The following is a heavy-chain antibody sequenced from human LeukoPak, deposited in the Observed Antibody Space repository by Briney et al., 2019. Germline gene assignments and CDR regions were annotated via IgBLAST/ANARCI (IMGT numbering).Heavy chain of an antibody. D-gene: IGHD2-8*01. Sequence: GGSLSLSCAASGFTFSSYWMSWVRQAPGKELEWVAKINQDGNEKYYVDSVKGRFTISRDISKNTLYLQMNSLRAEDTAVYYCAKDVGYCTNGVCYKYFQHWGQGTLVTVSS. CDR2: INQDGNEK. J-gene: IGHJ1*01. CDR3: AKDVGYCTNGVCYKYFQH. V-gene: IGHV3-7*03. CDR1: GFTFSSYW.